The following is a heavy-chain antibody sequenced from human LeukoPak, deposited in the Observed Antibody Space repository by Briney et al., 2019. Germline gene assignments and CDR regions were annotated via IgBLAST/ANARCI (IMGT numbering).Heavy chain of an antibody. CDR3: ARAYPRYCSSNSCYSRFDT. CDR1: GFIFSDYA. V-gene: IGHV3-30*16. CDR2: MSYDGRSE. J-gene: IGHJ5*02. D-gene: IGHD2-2*01. Sequence: GGSLRLSCAASGFIFSDYALHWVRQAPGKGLEWVALMSYDGRSEFYADALKGRFTISRDISNNTLYLQMNSLRPEDTAVYYCARAYPRYCSSNSCYSRFDTWDQGTLVTVSS.